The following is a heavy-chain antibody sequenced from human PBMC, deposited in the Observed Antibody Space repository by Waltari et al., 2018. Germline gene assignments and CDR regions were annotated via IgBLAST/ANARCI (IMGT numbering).Heavy chain of an antibody. D-gene: IGHD2-8*01. J-gene: IGHJ6*03. CDR2: INPNSGGT. Sequence: QVQLVQSGAEVKKPGASVKVSCKASGYTFTGYYMHWVRQAPGQGLAWMGWINPNSGGTNYAQKFQGRVTMTRDTSISTAYMELSRLRSDDMAVYYCARARSRFSHKWPMSYYYMDVWGKGTTVTVSS. CDR1: GYTFTGYY. V-gene: IGHV1-2*02. CDR3: ARARSRFSHKWPMSYYYMDV.